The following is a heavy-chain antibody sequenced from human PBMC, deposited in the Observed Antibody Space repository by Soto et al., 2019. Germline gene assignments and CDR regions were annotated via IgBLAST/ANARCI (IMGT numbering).Heavy chain of an antibody. V-gene: IGHV4-30-4*01. CDR2: VYYTGST. D-gene: IGHD2-21*02. J-gene: IGHJ5*02. CDR1: GASIRSTDYY. Sequence: SETLSLTCTVSGASIRSTDYYWSWIRQAPGKGLEWIGYVYYTGSTYYNPSLMSRLTISVDTSKNQFSLKLTSVTAAETAVYYCVRTARQGAVAPHWFDLWGQGTQVTVSS. CDR3: VRTARQGAVAPHWFDL.